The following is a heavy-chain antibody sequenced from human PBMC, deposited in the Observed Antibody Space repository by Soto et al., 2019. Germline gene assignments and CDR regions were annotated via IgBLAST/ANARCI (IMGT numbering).Heavy chain of an antibody. Sequence: QVQLQQWGAGLLKPSETLSLTCAVYDGSLSDDYYTWTRQSPGKGLEWIGEIHPSGSTYYNPFLKNRVTLSQDTSKKQFSLNLISVTAADTGEYYCSRGNDAYKGGRTWGQGTLVTVSS. D-gene: IGHD1-1*01. V-gene: IGHV4-34*02. J-gene: IGHJ5*02. CDR1: DGSLSDDY. CDR3: SRGNDAYKGGRT. CDR2: IHPSGST.